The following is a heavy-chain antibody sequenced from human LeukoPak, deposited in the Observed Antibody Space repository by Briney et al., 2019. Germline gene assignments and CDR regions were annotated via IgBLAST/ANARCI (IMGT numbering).Heavy chain of an antibody. CDR2: IYTSGST. CDR1: GGSISSYY. Sequence: SETLSLTCTVSGGSISSYYWSWIRQPAGKGLEWIGRIYTSGSTNYNPSLRSRVTMSVDTSKNQFSLKLSSVTAADTAVYYCARHVGSWKGVLNWFDPWGQGTLVTVSS. D-gene: IGHD3-16*01. J-gene: IGHJ5*02. V-gene: IGHV4-4*07. CDR3: ARHVGSWKGVLNWFDP.